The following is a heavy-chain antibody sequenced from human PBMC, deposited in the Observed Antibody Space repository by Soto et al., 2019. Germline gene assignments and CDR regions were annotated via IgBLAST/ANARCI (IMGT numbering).Heavy chain of an antibody. D-gene: IGHD4-17*01. CDR3: ARGGTDYGDYEPYYYYGMDV. J-gene: IGHJ6*02. V-gene: IGHV4-39*07. Sequence: SETLSLTCIVSGGSISSSSYYWGWIRQPPGKGLEWIGSIYYSGSTNYNPSLKSRVTISVDTSKNQFSLKLSSVTAADTAVYYCARGGTDYGDYEPYYYYGMDVWGQGTTVTVSS. CDR2: IYYSGST. CDR1: GGSISSSSYY.